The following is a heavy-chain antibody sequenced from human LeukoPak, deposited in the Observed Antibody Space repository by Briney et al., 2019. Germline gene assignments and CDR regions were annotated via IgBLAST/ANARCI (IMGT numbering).Heavy chain of an antibody. J-gene: IGHJ4*02. V-gene: IGHV4-59*01. CDR2: IYYSGST. Sequence: PSETLSLTCTVSGGSISSYYWSWIRQPPGKGLESIGYIYYSGSTNYNPSLKSRVTISVDTPKNQFSLKLSSVTAADTAVYYCASLRFYGSGSYYRKYYFDYWGQGTLVTVSS. CDR1: GGSISSYY. CDR3: ASLRFYGSGSYYRKYYFDY. D-gene: IGHD3-10*01.